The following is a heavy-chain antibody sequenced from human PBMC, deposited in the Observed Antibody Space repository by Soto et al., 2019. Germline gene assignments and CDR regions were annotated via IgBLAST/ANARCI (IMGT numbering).Heavy chain of an antibody. Sequence: AGGSLRLSCAASGFTFSSYNMNWVRQAPGKGLEWVSYISTGGSTTYYADSVKGRFTISRDNAKNSLYLQMKSLRDEDTAVYYCARPLPAMVIDHWGQGTLVTVSS. J-gene: IGHJ4*02. D-gene: IGHD5-18*01. CDR2: ISTGGSTT. CDR3: ARPLPAMVIDH. CDR1: GFTFSSYN. V-gene: IGHV3-48*02.